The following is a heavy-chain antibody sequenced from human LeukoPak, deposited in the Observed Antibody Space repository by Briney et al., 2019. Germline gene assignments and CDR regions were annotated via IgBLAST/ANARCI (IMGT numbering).Heavy chain of an antibody. CDR3: ARARDWFDP. J-gene: IGHJ5*02. Sequence: GASVKVSCKASGGTFSSYAISWVRQAPGQGLEWMGGIIPIFATAKYAQKFQGRVTISTDESTTTAYMELSSLRSEDTAVYYCARARDWFDPWGQGTLVTVSS. V-gene: IGHV1-69*05. CDR2: IIPIFATA. CDR1: GGTFSSYA.